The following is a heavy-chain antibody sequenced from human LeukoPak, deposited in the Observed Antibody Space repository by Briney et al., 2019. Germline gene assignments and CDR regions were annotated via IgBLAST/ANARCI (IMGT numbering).Heavy chain of an antibody. CDR3: AKAREGFGVDTIDY. V-gene: IGHV1-69*05. CDR1: GGTFSSYA. CDR2: IIPIFGTA. D-gene: IGHD3-3*01. Sequence: SVKVSCKASGGTFSSYAISWVRQAPGQGLEWMGGIIPIFGTANYAQKFQGRVTITTDESTSTAYMELNSLRAEDTAVYYCAKAREGFGVDTIDYWGQGTLVTVSS. J-gene: IGHJ4*02.